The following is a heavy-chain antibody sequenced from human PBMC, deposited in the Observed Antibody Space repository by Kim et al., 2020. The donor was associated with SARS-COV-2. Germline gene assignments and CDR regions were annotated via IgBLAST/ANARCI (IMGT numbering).Heavy chain of an antibody. D-gene: IGHD2-8*01. CDR3: ASFPPSNAGAFDA. Sequence: SETLSLTCTVSGRSISTYYWSWIRQHPGKGLECIGYMFYGGTTYYNPSLKSRVTLSVDTSKNQFSLTLTSVTAADTAVYYCASFPPSNAGAFDAWGQGTMVTVSS. J-gene: IGHJ3*01. CDR2: MFYGGTT. V-gene: IGHV4-59*13. CDR1: GRSISTYY.